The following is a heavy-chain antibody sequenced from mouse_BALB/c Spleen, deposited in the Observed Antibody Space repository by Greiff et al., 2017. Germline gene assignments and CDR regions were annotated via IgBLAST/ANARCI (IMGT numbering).Heavy chain of an antibody. J-gene: IGHJ2*01. V-gene: IGHV5-9-3*01. CDR2: ISSGGSYT. CDR1: GFTFSSYA. Sequence: VQLKQSGGGLVKPGGSLKLSCAASGFTFSSYAMSWVRQTPEKRLEWVATISSGGSYTYYPDSVKGRFTISRDNAKNTLYLQMSSLRSEDTAMYYCARQGNYDYFDYWGQGTTRTVSS. CDR3: ARQGNYDYFDY. D-gene: IGHD2-1*01.